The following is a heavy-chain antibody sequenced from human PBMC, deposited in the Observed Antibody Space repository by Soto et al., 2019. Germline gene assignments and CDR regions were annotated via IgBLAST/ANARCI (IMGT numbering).Heavy chain of an antibody. CDR2: ISYDGSNK. Sequence: QVQLVESGGGVVQPGRSLRLSCAASGFTFSSYGMHWVRQAPGKGLEWVAVISYDGSNKYYADSVKGRFTISRDNSKNTRYLQMNSLRAEDTAMYYCAKDWGQQLAQYYFDYWGQGTLVTVSS. CDR1: GFTFSSYG. CDR3: AKDWGQQLAQYYFDY. J-gene: IGHJ4*02. D-gene: IGHD6-13*01. V-gene: IGHV3-30*18.